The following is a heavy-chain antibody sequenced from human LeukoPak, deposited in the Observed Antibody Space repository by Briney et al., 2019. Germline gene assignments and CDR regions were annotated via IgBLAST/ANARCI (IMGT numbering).Heavy chain of an antibody. J-gene: IGHJ1*01. D-gene: IGHD3-10*01. CDR1: GGSFSGYY. CDR3: AGGRPGTMVRGVKPPLQH. Sequence: SETLSLTCAVYGGSFSGYYWSWIRQPPGKGLEWIGEINHSGSTNYNPSLKSRVTISVDTSKNQFSLKLSSVTAADTAVYYCAGGRPGTMVRGVKPPLQHWGQGTLVTVSS. V-gene: IGHV4-34*01. CDR2: INHSGST.